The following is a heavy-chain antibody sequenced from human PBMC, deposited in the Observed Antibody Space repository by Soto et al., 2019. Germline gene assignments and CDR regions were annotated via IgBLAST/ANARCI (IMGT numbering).Heavy chain of an antibody. Sequence: QLQLQESGPGLVKPSETLSLTCTVSGGSISSSSYYWGWIRQPPGKGLEWIGSIYYSGSTYYNPSLKSRVTISVDTSKNQFSLKLSSVTAADTAVYYCARHEVVVVPAATDAFDIWGQGTMVTVSS. CDR2: IYYSGST. D-gene: IGHD2-2*01. CDR3: ARHEVVVVPAATDAFDI. CDR1: GGSISSSSYY. V-gene: IGHV4-39*01. J-gene: IGHJ3*02.